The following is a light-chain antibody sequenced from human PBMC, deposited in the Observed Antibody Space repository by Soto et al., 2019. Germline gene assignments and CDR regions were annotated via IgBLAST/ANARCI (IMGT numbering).Light chain of an antibody. J-gene: IGLJ2*01. V-gene: IGLV1-51*02. CDR3: GTWDSSLSGYVV. CDR2: ESN. Sequence: QSVLTQPPSVSAAPGQKVTISCSGSSSNIGNNYVSWYQQLPGTAPKLLIYESNKRPSGIPDRFSGSKSGTSATLGITGLQTGDEADYYCGTWDSSLSGYVVFGGGTKLTVL. CDR1: SSNIGNNY.